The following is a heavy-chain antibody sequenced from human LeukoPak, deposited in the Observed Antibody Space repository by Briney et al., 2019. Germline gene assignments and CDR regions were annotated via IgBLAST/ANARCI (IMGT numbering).Heavy chain of an antibody. CDR1: GGSISSGGYY. V-gene: IGHV4-31*03. D-gene: IGHD1-26*01. Sequence: PSETLSLTCTVSGGSISSGGYYWSWIRQHPGKGLEWIGYTYYSGSTYYNPSLKSRVTISVDTSKNQFSLKLSSVTAADTAVYYCAKGLLRDAFDIWGQGTMVTVSS. CDR3: AKGLLRDAFDI. CDR2: TYYSGST. J-gene: IGHJ3*02.